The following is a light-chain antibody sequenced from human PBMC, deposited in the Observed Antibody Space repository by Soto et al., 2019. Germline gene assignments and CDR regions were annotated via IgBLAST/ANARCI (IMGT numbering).Light chain of an antibody. CDR2: RNN. CDR3: SAWDYSLSGVV. V-gene: IGLV1-47*01. Sequence: QSALTQPASVSGTPGQRVTISCSGSSSNIGSNYVYWYQQLPGTAPKLLIYRNNQRPSGVPDRFSGSKSGTSASLAISGLRSEDEADYYSSAWDYSLSGVVFGGGTKLTVL. J-gene: IGLJ2*01. CDR1: SSNIGSNY.